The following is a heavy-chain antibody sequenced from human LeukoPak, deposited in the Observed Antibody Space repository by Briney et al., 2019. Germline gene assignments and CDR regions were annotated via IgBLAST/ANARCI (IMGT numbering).Heavy chain of an antibody. Sequence: SETLSLTCAVYGGSFSGYYWSWIRQPPGKGLEWIGEINHSGSTNYNPSLKSRVTISVDTSKNQFSLKLSSVTAADTAVYYCASKVDYGSGSYHWFDPWGQGTLVTVSS. V-gene: IGHV4-34*01. J-gene: IGHJ5*02. CDR1: GGSFSGYY. CDR2: INHSGST. D-gene: IGHD3-10*01. CDR3: ASKVDYGSGSYHWFDP.